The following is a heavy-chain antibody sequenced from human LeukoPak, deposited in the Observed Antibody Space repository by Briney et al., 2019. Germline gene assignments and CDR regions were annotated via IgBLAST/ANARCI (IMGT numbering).Heavy chain of an antibody. CDR1: GFTFSSYG. V-gene: IGHV3-20*01. J-gene: IGHJ5*02. CDR2: INWNGGST. D-gene: IGHD6-13*01. Sequence: PGGSLRLSCAASGFTFSSYGMSWVRQAPGKGLEWVSGINWNGGSTGYADSVKGRFTISRDNAKNSLYLQMNSLRAEDTALYHCARVRGQQLVRWFDPWGQGTLVTVSS. CDR3: ARVRGQQLVRWFDP.